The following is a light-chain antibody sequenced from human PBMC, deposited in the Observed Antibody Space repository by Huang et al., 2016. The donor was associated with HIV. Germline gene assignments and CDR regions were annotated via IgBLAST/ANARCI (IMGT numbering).Light chain of an antibody. CDR1: QSVGTK. CDR2: GAS. CDR3: QQYYIWPRT. Sequence: EMVMTQSPATLSVSPGDGATLSCRASQSVGTKLAWYQQKPGQAPRLLMFGASTSATGIPATFSGRWSGTEFTLTISTLQSEDFAVYYCQQYYIWPRTFGGGTKVEIK. J-gene: IGKJ4*01. V-gene: IGKV3-15*01.